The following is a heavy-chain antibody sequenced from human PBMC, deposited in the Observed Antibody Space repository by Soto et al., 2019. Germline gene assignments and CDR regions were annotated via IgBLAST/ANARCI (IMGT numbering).Heavy chain of an antibody. CDR2: IVVGSGNT. V-gene: IGHV1-58*01. CDR3: AADSPNLSGYFDY. CDR1: GFTFTSSS. D-gene: IGHD2-8*01. Sequence: SVKVSCKASGFTFTSSSVQWVLQARGQRLEWIGWIVVGSGNTNYAQKFQERVTITRDMSTSTAYMELSSLRSEDTAVYYCAADSPNLSGYFDYWGQGTLVTVSS. J-gene: IGHJ4*02.